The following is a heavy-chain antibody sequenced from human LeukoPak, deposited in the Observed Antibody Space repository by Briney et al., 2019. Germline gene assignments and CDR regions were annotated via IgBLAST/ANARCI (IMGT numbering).Heavy chain of an antibody. D-gene: IGHD5-12*01. Sequence: SGGSLRLSCAASGFTFSNHWMNWVRQAAGRGLEWVANIKQDGIEKNYVDSVKGRFTISRDNAKNSLFLQMNCLRADDTAVYYCARGRGWLEDYWGQGTLVTVSS. V-gene: IGHV3-7*05. CDR3: ARGRGWLEDY. CDR1: GFTFSNHW. J-gene: IGHJ4*02. CDR2: IKQDGIEK.